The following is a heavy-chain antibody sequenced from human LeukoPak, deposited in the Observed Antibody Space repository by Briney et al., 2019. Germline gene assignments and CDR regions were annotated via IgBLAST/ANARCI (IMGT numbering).Heavy chain of an antibody. V-gene: IGHV4-4*07. Sequence: SETLSLTCTVSGGSISSYYWSWIRQPAGKGLECIGRIYTSGSTNYNPSLKSRVTMSVDTSKNQFSLKLSSVTAADTAVYYCARDRGSSSWQPLDYWGQGTLVTVSS. CDR1: GGSISSYY. J-gene: IGHJ4*02. D-gene: IGHD6-13*01. CDR3: ARDRGSSSWQPLDY. CDR2: IYTSGST.